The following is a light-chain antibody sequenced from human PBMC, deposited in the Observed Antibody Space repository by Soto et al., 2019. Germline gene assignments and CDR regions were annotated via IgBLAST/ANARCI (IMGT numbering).Light chain of an antibody. J-gene: IGLJ1*01. Sequence: QSVLTQPPSASGPPGQRVTISCSGSSSNIGSNTVNWYQQLPGTAPKLLIYRDNQRPSGVPDRFSGSKSGTSASLAISGLQSEDGADYYCAAWDDSLNGYVFGTGT. CDR1: SSNIGSNT. CDR2: RDN. V-gene: IGLV1-44*01. CDR3: AAWDDSLNGYV.